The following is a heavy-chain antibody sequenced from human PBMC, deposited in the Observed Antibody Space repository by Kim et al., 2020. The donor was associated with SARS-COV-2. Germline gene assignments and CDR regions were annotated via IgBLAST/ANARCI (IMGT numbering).Heavy chain of an antibody. CDR3: ASSCGGGSCQRSGYYYYYYYMDV. CDR2: IYYSGST. CDR1: GGSISSYY. Sequence: SETLSLTCTVSGGSISSYYWSWIRQPPGKGLEWIGYIYYSGSTNYNPSLKSRVTISVDTSKNQFSLKLSSVTAADTAVYYCASSCGGGSCQRSGYYYYYYYMDVWGKGTTVTVSS. J-gene: IGHJ6*03. V-gene: IGHV4-59*08. D-gene: IGHD2-15*01.